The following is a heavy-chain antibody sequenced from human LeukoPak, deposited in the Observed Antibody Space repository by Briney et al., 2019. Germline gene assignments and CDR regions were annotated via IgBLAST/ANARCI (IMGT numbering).Heavy chain of an antibody. CDR2: IYYSGST. J-gene: IGHJ4*02. Sequence: SETLSLTCTVSGGSISSSSYYWGWIRQPPGKGLEWIGSIYYSGSTYYNPSLKSRVTISVDTSKNQFSLKLSSVTAADTAVYYCARGNVRGYSYGYEAHFDYWGQGTLVTVSS. V-gene: IGHV4-39*01. CDR1: GGSISSSSYY. D-gene: IGHD5-18*01. CDR3: ARGNVRGYSYGYEAHFDY.